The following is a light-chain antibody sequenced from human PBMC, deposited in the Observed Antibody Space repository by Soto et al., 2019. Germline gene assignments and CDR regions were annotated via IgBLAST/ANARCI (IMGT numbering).Light chain of an antibody. V-gene: IGKV1-33*01. Sequence: DLQMPQSPSSLSASVGDRVTITCQASQDISNYLNWYQQKPGKAPKLLIYDASNLETGVPTRFSGSGSGTDFTFTISSLQPEDIATYYCQQYDNLPMYTFGQGTKLEIK. J-gene: IGKJ2*01. CDR1: QDISNY. CDR3: QQYDNLPMYT. CDR2: DAS.